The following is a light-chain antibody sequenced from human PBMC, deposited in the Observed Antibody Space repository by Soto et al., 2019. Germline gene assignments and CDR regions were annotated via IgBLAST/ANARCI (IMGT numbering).Light chain of an antibody. CDR2: GAS. V-gene: IGKV3-20*01. Sequence: ESVLTQSPGTLPLSPWERATLSVTATQTVSINYXXXXXXXXXXQSVSSNYLAWHQQKPGQAPRLLIYGASTRATGIPDRFSGSGSGTDFTLTISRLEPGDSAVYYCQQYGSSPTWTFGQGTKVDIK. CDR3: QQYGSSPTWT. CDR1: QTVSINYXXXXXXXXXXQSVSSNY. J-gene: IGKJ1*01.